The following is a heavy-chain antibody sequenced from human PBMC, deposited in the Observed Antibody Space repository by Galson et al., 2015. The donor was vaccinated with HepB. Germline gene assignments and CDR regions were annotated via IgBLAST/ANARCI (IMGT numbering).Heavy chain of an antibody. CDR1: GGSFSGYY. CDR3: ARDRYRYFDWLLTAASYMDV. D-gene: IGHD3-9*01. V-gene: IGHV4-34*01. Sequence: ETLSLTCAVYGGSFSGYYWSWIRQPPGKGLEWIGEINHSGSTNYNPSLESRVTISVDTSKNQFSLKLSSVTAADTAVYYCARDRYRYFDWLLTAASYMDVWGKGTTVTVSS. J-gene: IGHJ6*03. CDR2: INHSGST.